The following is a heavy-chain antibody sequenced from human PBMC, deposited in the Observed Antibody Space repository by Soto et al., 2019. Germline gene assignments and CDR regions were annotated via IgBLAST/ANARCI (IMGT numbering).Heavy chain of an antibody. CDR3: AKDEVEVGKPRGWLDP. V-gene: IGHV3-30*18. Sequence: GGSLRLSCAASGFTFSSYGMHWVRQAPGKGLEWVAVISYDGSNKYYADSVKGRFTISRDNSKNTLYLQMNSLRAEDTAVYYCAKDEVEVGKPRGWLDPWGQGTLVTVYS. CDR2: ISYDGSNK. CDR1: GFTFSSYG. J-gene: IGHJ5*02. D-gene: IGHD1-26*01.